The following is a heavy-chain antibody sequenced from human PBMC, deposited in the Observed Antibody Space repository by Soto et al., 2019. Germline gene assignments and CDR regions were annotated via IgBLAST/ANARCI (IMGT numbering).Heavy chain of an antibody. CDR3: ASNTTYYDFWSGPDAFDI. CDR1: GFTLGGYW. CDR2: ICRDSAST. J-gene: IGHJ3*02. Sequence: GGSLRLSCAASGFTLGGYWMHWVRQVPGKGLEWVSRICRDSASTNYADSVKGRFTVSRDIAKNSLYLQMNSLRAEDTALYYFASNTTYYDFWSGPDAFDIWGQGTMVPVSS. D-gene: IGHD3-3*01. V-gene: IGHV3-74*01.